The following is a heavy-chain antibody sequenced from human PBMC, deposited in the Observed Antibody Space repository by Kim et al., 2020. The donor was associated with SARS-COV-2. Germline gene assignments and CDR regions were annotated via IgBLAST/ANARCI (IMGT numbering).Heavy chain of an antibody. CDR1: GFTFSSYG. CDR2: ISYDGSNK. V-gene: IGHV3-30*18. CDR3: AKELTYSNYGLLTLYYYGMDV. J-gene: IGHJ6*02. D-gene: IGHD4-4*01. Sequence: GGSLRLSCAASGFTFSSYGMHWVRQAPGKGLEWVAVISYDGSNKYYADSVKGRFTISRDNSKNTLYLQMNSLRAEDTAVYYCAKELTYSNYGLLTLYYYGMDVWGQGTTVTVSS.